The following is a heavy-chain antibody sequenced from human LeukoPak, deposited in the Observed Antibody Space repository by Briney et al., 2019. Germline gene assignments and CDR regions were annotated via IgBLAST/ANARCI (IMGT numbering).Heavy chain of an antibody. Sequence: PAGGSLRLSCAASGFTFISYAMSWVRQAPGKGLEWVSTISGGGGGTFYADSVKGRFTISRDNSKNTLYLQMNSLRAEDTAIYYCAKDLYYYNSGSYLWGQGTLVTVSS. D-gene: IGHD3-10*01. CDR1: GFTFISYA. CDR3: AKDLYYYNSGSYL. J-gene: IGHJ4*02. CDR2: ISGGGGGT. V-gene: IGHV3-23*01.